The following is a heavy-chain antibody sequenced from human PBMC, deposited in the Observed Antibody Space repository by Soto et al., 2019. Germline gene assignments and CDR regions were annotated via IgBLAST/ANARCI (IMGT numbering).Heavy chain of an antibody. D-gene: IGHD2-15*01. V-gene: IGHV3-23*01. CDR2: ITGTTGTT. Sequence: GGSLRLSCAASGFTFTSYAMNWVRQAPGKGLEWVSGITGTTGTTDYAESVKGRFTISRDNPKNTLYLQMNSLRAEDTALYYCTKARDCSGGSCHRYFDFWGQGTLVTVSS. CDR3: TKARDCSGGSCHRYFDF. CDR1: GFTFTSYA. J-gene: IGHJ4*02.